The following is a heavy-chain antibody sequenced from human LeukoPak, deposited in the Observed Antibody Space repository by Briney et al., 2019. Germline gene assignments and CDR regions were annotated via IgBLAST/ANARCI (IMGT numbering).Heavy chain of an antibody. J-gene: IGHJ4*02. CDR2: INHSGST. V-gene: IGHV4-34*01. Sequence: SETLSLTCAVYGGSFSGYYWSWIRQPPGKGLEWIGEINHSGSTNYNPPLKSRVTISVDTSKNQFSLKLSSVTAADTAVYYCASRYNWNYGVHWGQGTLVTVSS. CDR1: GGSFSGYY. D-gene: IGHD1-7*01. CDR3: ASRYNWNYGVH.